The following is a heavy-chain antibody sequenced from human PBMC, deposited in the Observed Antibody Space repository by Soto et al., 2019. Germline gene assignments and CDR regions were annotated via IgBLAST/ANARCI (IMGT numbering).Heavy chain of an antibody. D-gene: IGHD5-18*01. V-gene: IGHV4-59*08. CDR2: IYYSGST. Sequence: QVQLQESGPGLVKPSETLSLTCIVSGGSISNYYWSWIRQPPGKGLEWIGYIYYSGSTNYNPSLTSRDTISVDTSKNQFSLKLSSVTAADTAVYYCARHRYSYGVYYFDYWGQGTLVTVSS. CDR3: ARHRYSYGVYYFDY. CDR1: GGSISNYY. J-gene: IGHJ4*02.